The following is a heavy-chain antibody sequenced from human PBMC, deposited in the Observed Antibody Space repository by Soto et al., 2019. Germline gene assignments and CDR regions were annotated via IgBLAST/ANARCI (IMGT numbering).Heavy chain of an antibody. CDR3: ARGTEGYCYSGMAV. J-gene: IGHJ6*02. Sequence: GQGLEWMGGIIPIFGTANYAQKFQGRVTITADKSTSTAYMELSSLRSEDTAVYYCARGTEGYCYSGMAVWGQRTAVTGFS. V-gene: IGHV1-69*06. CDR2: IIPIFGTA.